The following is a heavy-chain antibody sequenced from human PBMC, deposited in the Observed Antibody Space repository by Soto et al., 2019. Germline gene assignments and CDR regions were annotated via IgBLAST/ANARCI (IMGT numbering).Heavy chain of an antibody. J-gene: IGHJ6*02. CDR3: AVIAVAGNRYYYYGMDV. D-gene: IGHD6-19*01. V-gene: IGHV4-39*01. CDR1: GGSISSSSYY. CDR2: IYYSGST. Sequence: PSETLSLTCTVSGGSISSSSYYWGWIRQPPGKGLEWIGSIYYSGSTYYNPSLKSRVTISVDTSKNQFSLKLSSVTAADTAVYYCAVIAVAGNRYYYYGMDVWGQGTTVTVSS.